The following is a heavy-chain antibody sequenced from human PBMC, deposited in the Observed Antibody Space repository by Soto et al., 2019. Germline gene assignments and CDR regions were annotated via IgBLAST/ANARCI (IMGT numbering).Heavy chain of an antibody. CDR1: GFCFSVFW. CDR3: ERSPATGTVDL. CDR2: INQDGSGK. V-gene: IGHV3-7*01. Sequence: PLVESVGDLVQPGGSLRLACAASGFCFSVFWMSWVRQAPGKGLEWVANINQDGSGKYYVDSVNGRFTTSRDNAKNSLYLQMNGLRAEDTALYYCERSPATGTVDLWGQGTLVIVST. J-gene: IGHJ4*01. D-gene: IGHD6-13*01.